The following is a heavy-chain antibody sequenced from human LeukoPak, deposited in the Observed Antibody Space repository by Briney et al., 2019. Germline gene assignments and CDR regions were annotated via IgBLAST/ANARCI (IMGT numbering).Heavy chain of an antibody. J-gene: IGHJ4*02. D-gene: IGHD5-18*01. Sequence: PGGSLTLSCAASGFTFSSYSMNWLRQAPGKGLEWVSSISSSSSYIYYADSVKGRFTISRDNAKKSLYLQMNSLRAEDTAVYYCARAQRGYSYGDYWGQGTLVTVSS. CDR1: GFTFSSYS. CDR3: ARAQRGYSYGDY. V-gene: IGHV3-21*01. CDR2: ISSSSSYI.